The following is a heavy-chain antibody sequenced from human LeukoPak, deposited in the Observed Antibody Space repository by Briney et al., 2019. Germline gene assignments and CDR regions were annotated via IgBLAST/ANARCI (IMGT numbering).Heavy chain of an antibody. CDR3: AREQLDHYSFGL. V-gene: IGHV1-69*05. D-gene: IGHD1-1*01. J-gene: IGHJ2*01. CDR2: IIPIFGTA. CDR1: GGTFSSYG. Sequence: SVKVSCKASGGTFSSYGISWVRQAPGQGLEWMGGIIPIFGTANYAQKFQGRVTLTTDESTSTAYMELSSLRSEDTAVYYCAREQLDHYSFGLWGRGTLVTVSS.